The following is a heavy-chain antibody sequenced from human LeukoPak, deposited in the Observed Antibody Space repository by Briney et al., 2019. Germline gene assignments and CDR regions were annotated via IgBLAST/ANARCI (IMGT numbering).Heavy chain of an antibody. CDR3: ARHHSSWFED. Sequence: SETLSLTCTIYGGSFSGYHWTWIRQPPGKGLEWIGEINRSGPTNYNPALQSRVTISVDRSKNQLSLKLTSVTAADTAVYYCARHHSSWFEDWGQGTLVTVSS. CDR2: INRSGPT. V-gene: IGHV4-34*01. J-gene: IGHJ5*02. CDR1: GGSFSGYH. D-gene: IGHD6-13*01.